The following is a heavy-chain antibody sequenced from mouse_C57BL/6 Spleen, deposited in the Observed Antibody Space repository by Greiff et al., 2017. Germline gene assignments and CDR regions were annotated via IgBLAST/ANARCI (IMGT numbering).Heavy chain of an antibody. V-gene: IGHV1-53*01. Sequence: QVQLQQPGTELVKPGASVKLSCKASGYTFTSYWMHWVKQRPGQGLEWIGNINPSNGGTNYNEKFKSKATLTVDKASSTANMQLSSLTSEDSAVYYCARDYYGSSPYWYFDVWGTGTTVTVSS. D-gene: IGHD1-1*01. CDR2: INPSNGGT. J-gene: IGHJ1*03. CDR1: GYTFTSYW. CDR3: ARDYYGSSPYWYFDV.